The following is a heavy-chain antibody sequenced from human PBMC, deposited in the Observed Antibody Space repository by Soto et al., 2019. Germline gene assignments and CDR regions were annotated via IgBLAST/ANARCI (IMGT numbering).Heavy chain of an antibody. D-gene: IGHD2-8*02. CDR2: INPTGGST. J-gene: IGHJ4*02. CDR3: AIHLAAGDV. CDR1: GYTFINDY. V-gene: IGHV1-46*01. Sequence: QVQLVQSGAEVKKPGASVKVSCKASGYTFINDYIHWVRQAPGRGLEWMAIINPTGGSTNYAQKFQGRLTLTMDTSTRTVYMELSSLTSEDTALYYCAIHLAAGDVWGQGTLVTVSS.